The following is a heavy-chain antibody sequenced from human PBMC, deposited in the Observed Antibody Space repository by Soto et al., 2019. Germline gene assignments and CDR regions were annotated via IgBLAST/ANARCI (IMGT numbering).Heavy chain of an antibody. CDR3: ARNGTYSSSLSQYSGMDV. CDR2: IVPMLGTP. Sequence: QVQLVQSGAEVKEPGSSVRVSCKASGGTFDNFIMNWVRQTPGRGLEWMGGIVPMLGTPTYAEKFKGRVTISATGSTSTRYMEVTSLRSEATAIYYCARNGTYSSSLSQYSGMDVWGQGTTVTVSS. D-gene: IGHD1-26*01. CDR1: GGTFDNFI. V-gene: IGHV1-69*01. J-gene: IGHJ6*02.